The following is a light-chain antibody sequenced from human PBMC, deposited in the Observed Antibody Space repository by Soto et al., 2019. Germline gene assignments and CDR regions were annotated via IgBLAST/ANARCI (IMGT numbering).Light chain of an antibody. CDR2: EVS. CDR3: SSYTNINTRACV. J-gene: IGLJ1*01. V-gene: IGLV2-14*01. CDR1: SSDVGGYKY. Sequence: QSALTQPASVSGSPGQSITISCTGTSSDVGGYKYVSWYQKHPGKAPKLMIYEVSNRPSGVSNRFSGSKSGNTASLTISGLQAEDEAEYYCSSYTNINTRACVFGTGTKLTVL.